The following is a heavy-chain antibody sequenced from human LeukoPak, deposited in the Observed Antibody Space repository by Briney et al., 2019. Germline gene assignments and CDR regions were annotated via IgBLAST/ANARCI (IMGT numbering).Heavy chain of an antibody. V-gene: IGHV1-18*01. D-gene: IGHD3-10*01. CDR1: GYTFTSYG. CDR3: ARTYYYGSGGYFSY. Sequence: ASVKVSCKASGYTFTSYGISWVRQAPGQGLEWMGWISAYNGNTNYAQKLQGRVTMTTDTSTSTAYMELRSLSSDDTAVYYCARTYYYGSGGYFSYWGQGTLVTVSS. J-gene: IGHJ4*02. CDR2: ISAYNGNT.